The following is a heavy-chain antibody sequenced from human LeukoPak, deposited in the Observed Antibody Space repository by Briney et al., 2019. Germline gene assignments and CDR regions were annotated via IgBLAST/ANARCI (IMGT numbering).Heavy chain of an antibody. Sequence: PGGSLRLSCAASGFAVSSNYMSWVRQAPGKGLEWVSVIYRDGSAYYADSLQGRFTIFRDNSKNTVYLQMNSLRAEDTAVYYCARGSELGATCDYWGQGTLATVSS. CDR1: GFAVSSNY. CDR3: ARGSELGATCDY. CDR2: IYRDGSA. D-gene: IGHD1-26*01. V-gene: IGHV3-66*01. J-gene: IGHJ4*02.